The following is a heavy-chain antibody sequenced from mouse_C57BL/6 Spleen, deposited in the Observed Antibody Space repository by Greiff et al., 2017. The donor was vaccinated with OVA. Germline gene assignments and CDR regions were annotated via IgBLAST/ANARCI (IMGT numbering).Heavy chain of an antibody. J-gene: IGHJ2*01. CDR3: AKQGYYGSSPYYFDY. CDR2: ISSGGSYT. Sequence: EVMLVESGGDLVKPGGSLKLSCAASGFTFSSYGMSWVRQTPDKRLEWVATISSGGSYTYYPDSVKGRFTISRDNAKNTLYLQMSSLKSEDTAMYYGAKQGYYGSSPYYFDYWGQGTTLTVSS. V-gene: IGHV5-6*01. CDR1: GFTFSSYG. D-gene: IGHD1-1*01.